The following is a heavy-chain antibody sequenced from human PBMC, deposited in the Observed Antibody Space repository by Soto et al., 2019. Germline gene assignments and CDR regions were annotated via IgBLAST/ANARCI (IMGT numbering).Heavy chain of an antibody. Sequence: SETLSLTCVVSGDAISNIYWSWIRQTPGRGLEWIGCVHESGSTDYNPSLKGRVTISLHTSKSQFSLSLRSATAADTATYYCARGTRALITSFIAYWGPGTPVPVSP. CDR1: GDAISNIY. D-gene: IGHD1-20*01. CDR3: ARGTRALITSFIAY. J-gene: IGHJ4*02. V-gene: IGHV4-59*03. CDR2: VHESGST.